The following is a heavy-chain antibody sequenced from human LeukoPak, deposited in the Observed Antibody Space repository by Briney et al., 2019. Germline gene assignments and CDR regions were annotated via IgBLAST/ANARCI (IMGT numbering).Heavy chain of an antibody. J-gene: IGHJ4*02. D-gene: IGHD2-2*02. Sequence: ASVKVSCKASGYTFTSYYMHWVRQAPGQGLEWMGIINPSGGSTSYAQKFQGRVTMTRNTSISTAYMELSSLRSEDTAVYYCARGPGIPFDYWGQGTLVTVSS. CDR3: ARGPGIPFDY. CDR1: GYTFTSYY. V-gene: IGHV1-46*01. CDR2: INPSGGST.